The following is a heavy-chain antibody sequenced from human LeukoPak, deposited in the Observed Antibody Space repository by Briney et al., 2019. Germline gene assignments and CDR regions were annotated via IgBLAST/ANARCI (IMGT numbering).Heavy chain of an antibody. J-gene: IGHJ4*02. D-gene: IGHD6-13*01. V-gene: IGHV1-2*02. CDR1: GGTSSSYA. CDR3: ARSAAGSSSWYYSLDY. CDR2: INPNSGDT. Sequence: ASVKVSCKASGGTSSSYAISWVRQAPGQGLEWMGWINPNSGDTKYAQKFQGRVSMTRDTSISTAYMELSRLTSDDTAMYFCARSAAGSSSWYYSLDYWGQGTPVTVSP.